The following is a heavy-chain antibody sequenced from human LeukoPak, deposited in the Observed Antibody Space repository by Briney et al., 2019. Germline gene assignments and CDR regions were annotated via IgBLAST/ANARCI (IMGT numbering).Heavy chain of an antibody. CDR1: GYSISSSNW. CDR2: IHHSGST. CDR3: ARYGSGSEEGWFDP. Sequence: PSDTLSLTCAVSGYSISSSNWWGWIRQPPGKGLEWIGYIHHSGSTYYNPSLKSRATMSVDTSKNQFSLKLSSVTAVDTAVYYCARYGSGSEEGWFDPWGQGTLVTVSS. J-gene: IGHJ5*02. D-gene: IGHD3-10*01. V-gene: IGHV4-28*01.